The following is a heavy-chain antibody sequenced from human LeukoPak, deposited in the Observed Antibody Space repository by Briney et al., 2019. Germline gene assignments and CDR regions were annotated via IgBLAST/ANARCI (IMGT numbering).Heavy chain of an antibody. CDR3: AREGQQLPLDY. Sequence: SETLSLTCTVSGGSVSSGSYYWSWIRQPPGKGLVWIGYIYYSGSTNYNPSLKSRVTISVDTSKNQFSLKLSSVTAADTAVYYCAREGQQLPLDYWGQGTLVTVSS. CDR1: GGSVSSGSYY. V-gene: IGHV4-61*01. CDR2: IYYSGST. D-gene: IGHD6-13*01. J-gene: IGHJ4*02.